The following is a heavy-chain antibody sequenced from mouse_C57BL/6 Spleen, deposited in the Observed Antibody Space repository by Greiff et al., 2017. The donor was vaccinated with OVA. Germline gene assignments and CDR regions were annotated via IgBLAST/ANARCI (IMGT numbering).Heavy chain of an antibody. CDR3: ARGGLLLFAY. Sequence: QVQLQQSGPELVKPGASVKLSCKASGYAFSSSWMNWVKQRPGKGLEWIGRIYPGDGDTNYNGKFKGKATLTADKSSSTAYMQLSSLTSEDAAVYFCARGGLLLFAYWGQGTLVTVSA. J-gene: IGHJ3*01. CDR1: GYAFSSSW. D-gene: IGHD2-3*01. CDR2: IYPGDGDT. V-gene: IGHV1-82*01.